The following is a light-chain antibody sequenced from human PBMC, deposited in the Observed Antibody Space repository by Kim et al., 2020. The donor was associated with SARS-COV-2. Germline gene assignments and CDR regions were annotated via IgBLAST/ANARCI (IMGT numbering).Light chain of an antibody. CDR1: SSNIGNNY. V-gene: IGLV1-51*01. CDR3: GTWDSSLSAVV. Sequence: GQKFTITCSGSSSNIGNNYVSWYQQLPGTAPKLLIYDNNKRPSGIPDRFSGSKSGTSATLGITGLQTGDEADYYCGTWDSSLSAVVFGGGTQLT. J-gene: IGLJ2*01. CDR2: DNN.